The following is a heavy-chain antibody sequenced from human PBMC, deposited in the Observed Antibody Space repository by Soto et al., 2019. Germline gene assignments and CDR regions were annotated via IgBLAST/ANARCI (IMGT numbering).Heavy chain of an antibody. D-gene: IGHD3-10*01. CDR2: ITSSSITI. CDR3: ARSLSHVLLCFGPKDAFDI. CDR1: GFTFSTYT. V-gene: IGHV3-48*01. J-gene: IGHJ3*02. Sequence: HPGGSLRLSCAASGFTFSTYTMMWVRQAPGQGLECVSYITSSSITISYADSVKGRFTISRDNAKNSLYLQMNSLRAEDTAVYYCARSLSHVLLCFGPKDAFDIWGQGTMVTVSS.